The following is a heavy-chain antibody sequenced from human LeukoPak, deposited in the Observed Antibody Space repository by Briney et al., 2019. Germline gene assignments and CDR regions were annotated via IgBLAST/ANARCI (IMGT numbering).Heavy chain of an antibody. CDR2: ISYDGSNK. CDR1: GFTFSSYA. CDR3: ARHVDYDY. J-gene: IGHJ4*02. V-gene: IGHV3-30-3*01. Sequence: GGSLRLSCAASGFTFSSYAMHWVRQAPGKGLEWVAVISYDGSNKYYADSVKGRFTISRDNSKNTLYLQMNSLRAEDTAVYYCARHVDYDYWGQGTLVTVSS.